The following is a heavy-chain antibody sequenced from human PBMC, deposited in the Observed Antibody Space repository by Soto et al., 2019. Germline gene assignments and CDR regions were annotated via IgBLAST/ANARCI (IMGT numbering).Heavy chain of an antibody. Sequence: PGGSLRLSCAASGFTFSSYSMNWVRQAPGKGLEWVAVIWYDGSNKYYADSVKGRFTISRDNSKNTLYLQMNSLRAEDTAVYYCARDSRRGTFDYWGQGTLVTVSS. J-gene: IGHJ4*02. CDR2: IWYDGSNK. CDR3: ARDSRRGTFDY. CDR1: GFTFSSYS. D-gene: IGHD1-1*01. V-gene: IGHV3-33*08.